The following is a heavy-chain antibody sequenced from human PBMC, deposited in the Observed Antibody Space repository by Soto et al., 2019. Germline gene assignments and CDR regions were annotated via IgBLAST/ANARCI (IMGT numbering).Heavy chain of an antibody. CDR2: IIPIFGTA. D-gene: IGHD5-12*01. Sequence: QVQLVQSGAEVKKPGSSVTVSCKASGGTFSSYTISWVRQAPGQGLEWMGGIIPIFGTANYAQKFQGRVTXPXAXPXXTAYMELSSLRSEDTAVYYCARGNHRWLQLWYFDLWGRGTLVTVSS. CDR3: ARGNHRWLQLWYFDL. V-gene: IGHV1-69*05. CDR1: GGTFSSYT. J-gene: IGHJ2*01.